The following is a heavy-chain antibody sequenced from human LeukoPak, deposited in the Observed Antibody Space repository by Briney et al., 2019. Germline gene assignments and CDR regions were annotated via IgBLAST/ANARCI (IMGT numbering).Heavy chain of an antibody. V-gene: IGHV3-48*04. CDR2: ISSGGLTI. CDR3: ARDFDYGDYIDF. D-gene: IGHD4/OR15-4a*01. Sequence: GGSLRLSCVASGFTFSTYTFNWVRQAPGKGLEWLSYISSGGLTIFYADSVKGRFTISRDNTKNRIYLDMTNLRAEDTAVYYCARDFDYGDYIDFWGQGTLVAVSS. CDR1: GFTFSTYT. J-gene: IGHJ4*02.